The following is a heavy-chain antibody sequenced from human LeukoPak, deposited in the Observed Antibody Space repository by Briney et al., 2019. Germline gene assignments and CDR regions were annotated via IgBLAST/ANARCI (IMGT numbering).Heavy chain of an antibody. CDR3: ARAYSSSSGVYYYYMDV. CDR2: IKQDGSEK. CDR1: GFTFSSYW. J-gene: IGHJ6*03. D-gene: IGHD6-6*01. V-gene: IGHV3-7*04. Sequence: PGGSLRLSCAASGFTFSSYWMSWVRQAPGKGLEWVANIKQDGSEKYYVDSVKGRFTISRDNAKNSLYLQMNSLRAEDTAVYYCARAYSSSSGVYYYYMDVWGKGTTVTVSS.